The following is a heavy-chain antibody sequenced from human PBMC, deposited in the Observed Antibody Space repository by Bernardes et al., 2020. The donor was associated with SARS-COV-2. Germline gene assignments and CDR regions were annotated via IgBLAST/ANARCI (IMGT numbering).Heavy chain of an antibody. V-gene: IGHV3-21*01. J-gene: IGHJ4*02. Sequence: GSLRLSCAASGFTFSSYSMNWVRQAPGKGLEWVSSISSSTSYIYYADSVKGRFTISRDNAKNSLYLQMNSLRAEDTAVYYCARGAHHYYDSSGFMYSFDYWGQGTLVTV. CDR3: ARGAHHYYDSSGFMYSFDY. CDR1: GFTFSSYS. D-gene: IGHD3-22*01. CDR2: ISSSTSYI.